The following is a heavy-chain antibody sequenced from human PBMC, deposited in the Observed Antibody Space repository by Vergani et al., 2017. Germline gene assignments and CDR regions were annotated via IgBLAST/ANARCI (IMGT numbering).Heavy chain of an antibody. Sequence: QVQLQESGPGLVKPSETLSLTCTVSNDSVSNTFYYWGWIRQTPGKGLEWIGSMFHSGTTYYNPSLRSRVSISIDTSKNHFSLNLSSVTAADTAVYYCARKYGGYAGGYFDYWGQGTLVAVSS. J-gene: IGHJ4*02. CDR1: NDSVSNTFYY. D-gene: IGHD5-12*01. V-gene: IGHV4-39*02. CDR2: MFHSGTT. CDR3: ARKYGGYAGGYFDY.